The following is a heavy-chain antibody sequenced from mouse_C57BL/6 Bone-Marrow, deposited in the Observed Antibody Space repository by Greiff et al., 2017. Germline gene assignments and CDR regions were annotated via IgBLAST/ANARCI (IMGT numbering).Heavy chain of an antibody. CDR1: GYTFTSYW. CDR2: IHPNSGST. D-gene: IGHD2-4*01. CDR3: AALYDYDVDY. V-gene: IGHV1-64*01. Sequence: QVQLQQSGAELVKPGASVKLSCKASGYTFTSYWMHWVKQRPGQGLEWIGMIHPNSGSTNYNEKFKGKATLTVDKSSSTAYMQLSSLTAEDSAVYYCAALYDYDVDYWGQGTTLTVSS. J-gene: IGHJ2*01.